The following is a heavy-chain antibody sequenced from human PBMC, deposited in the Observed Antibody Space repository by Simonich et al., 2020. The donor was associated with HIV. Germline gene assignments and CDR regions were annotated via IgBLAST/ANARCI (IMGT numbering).Heavy chain of an antibody. CDR2: ISWNSGSI. D-gene: IGHD6-6*01. CDR3: AKDRYSSSSGSFDY. V-gene: IGHV3-9*03. CDR1: GFTFVDYA. J-gene: IGHJ4*02. Sequence: EVQLVESGGGLVQPGRSLRLSCAASGFTFVDYAMHLVRQAPGKGLGWVSGISWNSGSIGYADSVKGRFTISRDNAKNSLYLQMNSLRAEDMALYYCAKDRYSSSSGSFDYWGQGTLVTVSS.